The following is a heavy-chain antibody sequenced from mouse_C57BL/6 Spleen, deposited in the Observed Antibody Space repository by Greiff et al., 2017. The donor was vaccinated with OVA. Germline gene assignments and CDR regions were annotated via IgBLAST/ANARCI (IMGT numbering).Heavy chain of an antibody. Sequence: EVQLQESGPELVKPGASVKISCKASGYSFTGYYMNWVKQSPEKSLEWIGEINPSTGGTTYNQKFKAKATLTVDKSSSTAYMQLKSLTSEDSAVYYCERHGSSLYAVDYWGQGTSVTVAS. CDR2: INPSTGGT. V-gene: IGHV1-42*01. CDR3: ERHGSSLYAVDY. J-gene: IGHJ4*01. D-gene: IGHD1-1*01. CDR1: GYSFTGYY.